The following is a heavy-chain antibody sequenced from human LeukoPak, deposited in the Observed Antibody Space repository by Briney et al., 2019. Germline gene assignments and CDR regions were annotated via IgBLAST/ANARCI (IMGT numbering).Heavy chain of an antibody. CDR2: FDPEDGET. Sequence: GASVKVSCKVSGYTLTELSMHWVRQAPGKGLEWMGGFDPEDGETIYAQKFQGRVTMTEDTSTDTAYMELSSLRSEDTAVYYCATLYQLLPWGAFDIWGQGTMVTVSS. CDR1: GYTLTELS. V-gene: IGHV1-24*01. CDR3: ATLYQLLPWGAFDI. D-gene: IGHD2-2*01. J-gene: IGHJ3*02.